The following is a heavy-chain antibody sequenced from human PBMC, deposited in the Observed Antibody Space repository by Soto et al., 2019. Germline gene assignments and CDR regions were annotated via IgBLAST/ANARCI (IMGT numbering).Heavy chain of an antibody. J-gene: IGHJ5*02. D-gene: IGHD6-13*01. CDR1: GGTFSSYA. CDR3: ARERGGVLAAAAPGGWFDP. V-gene: IGHV1-69*06. CDR2: IIPIFGTA. Sequence: QVQLVQSGAEVKKPGSSVKVSCKASGGTFSSYAISWVRQAPGQGLEWMGGIIPIFGTANYAQKFQGRVTITADKSTSTAYMELSSLRSEDTAVYYCARERGGVLAAAAPGGWFDPWGQGTLVTVSS.